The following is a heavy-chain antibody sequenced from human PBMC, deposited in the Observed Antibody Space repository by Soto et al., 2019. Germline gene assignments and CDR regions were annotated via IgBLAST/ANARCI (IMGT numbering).Heavy chain of an antibody. V-gene: IGHV1-46*01. D-gene: IGHD3-10*01. J-gene: IGHJ5*02. CDR2: INPSGGST. Sequence: QVQLVQSGAEVKKPGASVKVSCKASGYTFTSYGISWVRQAPGQGLEWMGIINPSGGSTSYAQKFQGRVTMTRDTSTSTVYMELSSLRSEDTAVYYCARARGVISGRFDPWGQGTLVTVSS. CDR1: GYTFTSYG. CDR3: ARARGVISGRFDP.